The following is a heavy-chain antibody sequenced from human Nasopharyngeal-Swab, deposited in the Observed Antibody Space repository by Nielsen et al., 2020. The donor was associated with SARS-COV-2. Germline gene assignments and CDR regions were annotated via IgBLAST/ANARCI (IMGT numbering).Heavy chain of an antibody. Sequence: ASVKVSCKASGYTFTGYYMHWVRQAPGQGLEWMGWINPNSGVTNYAQKFQGRVTMTRDTSIRTVYMELSRLTSDDTAVYYCTRAEMTTIGVHNWGQGTLVTVSS. CDR2: INPNSGVT. CDR3: TRAEMTTIGVHN. CDR1: GYTFTGYY. D-gene: IGHD5-24*01. V-gene: IGHV1-2*02. J-gene: IGHJ4*02.